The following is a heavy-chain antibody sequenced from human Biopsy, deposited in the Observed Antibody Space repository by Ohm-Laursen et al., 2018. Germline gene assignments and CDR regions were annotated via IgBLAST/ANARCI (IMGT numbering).Heavy chain of an antibody. CDR3: ALASFEY. V-gene: IGHV1-46*01. Sequence: ASVKVSCKPSGYTLTTYYINWVRQAPGHGLEWMGIINPGGNSTAPTQNFQGRVTMTWDTSTTTVYMELSSLRSEDTAVYYCALASFEYWGQGTLVTVSS. CDR1: GYTLTTYY. CDR2: INPGGNST. J-gene: IGHJ4*02.